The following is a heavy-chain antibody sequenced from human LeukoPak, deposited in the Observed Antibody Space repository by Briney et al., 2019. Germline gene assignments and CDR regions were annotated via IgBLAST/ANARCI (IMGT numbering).Heavy chain of an antibody. CDR2: IRYDGSKQ. CDR3: GGGTYRQIDC. CDR1: GFIFSNHA. J-gene: IGHJ4*02. V-gene: IGHV3-30*02. D-gene: IGHD3-16*02. Sequence: PGGSLRLSCAASGFIFSNHAMHWVRQAPGGGLDWVAYIRYDGSKQYYADSVKDRLTISRDNSNNTMYIQMNRQRTADTGMTYCGGGTYRQIDCGGQGTLVTVS.